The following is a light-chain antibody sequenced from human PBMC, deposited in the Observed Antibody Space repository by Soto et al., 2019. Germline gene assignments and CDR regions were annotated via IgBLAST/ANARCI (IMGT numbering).Light chain of an antibody. CDR1: QSVNSTY. Sequence: IVLTQSPVTLSLSPGERATLSCRASQSVNSTYVAWYQQKPGQAPRLLIYAASIRATGIPDMFSGSGAGTDFLLTISRLEPEDFVVYYCQHYGSSFTFGPGTKVDIK. CDR3: QHYGSSFT. V-gene: IGKV3-20*01. CDR2: AAS. J-gene: IGKJ3*01.